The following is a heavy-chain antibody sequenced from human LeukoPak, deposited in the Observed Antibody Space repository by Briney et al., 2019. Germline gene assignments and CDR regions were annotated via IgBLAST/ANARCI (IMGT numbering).Heavy chain of an antibody. J-gene: IGHJ4*02. D-gene: IGHD5-18*01. CDR1: GFTFNYAW. CDR2: IKSKTDGEAT. Sequence: GGSLRLSCAASGFTFNYAWMSWVRQAPGKGLEWVGRIKSKTDGEATDYAAPVKGRFTISRDDSKNTLYLQMNSLKTEDTALYYCTTAPSGYAYMNGWHLDYWGQGALVTVSS. V-gene: IGHV3-15*01. CDR3: TTAPSGYAYMNGWHLDY.